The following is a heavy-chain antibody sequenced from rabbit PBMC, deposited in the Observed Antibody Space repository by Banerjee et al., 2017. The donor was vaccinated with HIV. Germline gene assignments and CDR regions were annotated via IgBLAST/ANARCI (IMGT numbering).Heavy chain of an antibody. CDR3: ARGVWNRVWGDL. Sequence: VRQAPGKGLEWIACIYNGDGSTYYASWAKGRFTISKTSSTTVTLQMTSLTAVDTATYFCARGVWNRVWGDLWGPGTLVTVS. V-gene: IGHV1S40*01. J-gene: IGHJ4*01. D-gene: IGHD4-1*01. CDR2: IYNGDGST.